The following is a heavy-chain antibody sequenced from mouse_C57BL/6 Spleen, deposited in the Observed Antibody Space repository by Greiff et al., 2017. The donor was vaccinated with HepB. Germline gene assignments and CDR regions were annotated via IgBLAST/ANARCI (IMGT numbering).Heavy chain of an antibody. CDR3: TRGGFAY. Sequence: QVQLQQSGAELVRPGASVTLSCKASGYTFTDYEMHWVKQTPVHGLEWIGAIDPETGGTAYNQKFKGKAILTADKSSSTAYMELRSLTSEDSGVYYCTRGGFAYWGQGTLVTVSA. CDR2: IDPETGGT. V-gene: IGHV1-15*01. CDR1: GYTFTDYE. J-gene: IGHJ3*01.